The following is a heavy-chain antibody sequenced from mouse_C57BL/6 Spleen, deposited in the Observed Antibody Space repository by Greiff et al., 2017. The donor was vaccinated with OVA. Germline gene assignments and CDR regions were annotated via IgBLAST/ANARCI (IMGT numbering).Heavy chain of an antibody. J-gene: IGHJ4*01. Sequence: QVQLQQSGAELVKPGASVKLSCKASGYTFTSYWMHWVKQRPGQGLEWIGMIHPNSGSTNYNEKFKSKATLTVDKSSSTAYMQLSSLTSEDSAVYYCAREDDYDGGGYYAMDYWGQGTSVTVSS. CDR2: IHPNSGST. D-gene: IGHD2-4*01. CDR3: AREDDYDGGGYYAMDY. V-gene: IGHV1-64*01. CDR1: GYTFTSYW.